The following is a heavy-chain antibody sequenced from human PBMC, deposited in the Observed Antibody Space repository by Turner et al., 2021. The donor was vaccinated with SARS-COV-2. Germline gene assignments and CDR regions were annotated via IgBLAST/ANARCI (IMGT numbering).Heavy chain of an antibody. V-gene: IGHV3-7*01. D-gene: IGHD4-4*01. J-gene: IGHJ4*02. CDR3: AKQLGLYSNPMYYFDY. Sequence: EVQLVESGGGLVQPGGSLRLSCAASGFTFSSFWMSWVRQAPGQGLEWVANIKQEGSEKYYVDSVKGRFTISRDNAKNTLYLQMNSLRAEDTAVYYCAKQLGLYSNPMYYFDYWGQGTLVTVSS. CDR1: GFTFSSFW. CDR2: IKQEGSEK.